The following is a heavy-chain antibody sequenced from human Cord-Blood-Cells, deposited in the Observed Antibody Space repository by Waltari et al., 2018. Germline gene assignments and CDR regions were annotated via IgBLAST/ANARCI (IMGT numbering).Heavy chain of an antibody. Sequence: QVQLVQSGAEVKKPGSPVTVSCKAPGGTFSSYALSWVRQAPGQGLEWMGGIIPIFGTANYAQKFQGRVTITADESTSTAYMELSSLRSEDTAVYYCARGVRLIAARPDWFDPWGQGTLVTVSS. J-gene: IGHJ5*02. CDR1: GGTFSSYA. CDR2: IIPIFGTA. D-gene: IGHD6-6*01. CDR3: ARGVRLIAARPDWFDP. V-gene: IGHV1-69*12.